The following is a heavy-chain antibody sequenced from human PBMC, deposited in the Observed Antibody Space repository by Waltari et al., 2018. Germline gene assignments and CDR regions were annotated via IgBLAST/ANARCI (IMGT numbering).Heavy chain of an antibody. CDR2: IYYSGST. Sequence: QLQLQESGPGLVKPSETLSLTCTVSGGSISSSSYYWGWIRQPPGKGLEWIGRIYYSGSTYYNPSLTMRVTIAVDTSKTQFSLKLSSVTAADTAVYYCARGHESQISVDIWGQGTMVTVSS. CDR1: GGSISSSSYY. CDR3: ARGHESQISVDI. J-gene: IGHJ3*02. V-gene: IGHV4-39*07.